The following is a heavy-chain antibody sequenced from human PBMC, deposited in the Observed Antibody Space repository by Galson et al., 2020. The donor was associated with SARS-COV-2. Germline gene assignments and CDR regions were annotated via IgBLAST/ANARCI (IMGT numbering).Heavy chain of an antibody. Sequence: GGSLRLSCAASGFTFSSYGMHWVRQAPGKGLEWVAVISYDGSNKYYADSVKGRFTISRDNSKNTLYLQMNSLRAEDTAVYYCAKDLMGSSGWYGEAWFDPWGQGTLVTVSS. J-gene: IGHJ5*02. CDR1: GFTFSSYG. CDR2: ISYDGSNK. CDR3: AKDLMGSSGWYGEAWFDP. V-gene: IGHV3-30*18. D-gene: IGHD6-19*01.